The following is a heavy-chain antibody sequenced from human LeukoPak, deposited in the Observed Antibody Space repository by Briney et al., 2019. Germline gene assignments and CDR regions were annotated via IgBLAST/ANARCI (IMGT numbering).Heavy chain of an antibody. CDR1: GGSISSYY. V-gene: IGHV4-59*01. J-gene: IGHJ2*01. Sequence: PSETLSLTCTVSGGSISSYYWSWIRQPPGKGLEWIGYIYYSGSTNYNPSLKSRVTISVDTSKNQFSLKLSSVTAADTAVYYCARAGANWRTYWYFDLWGRGTLVTVSS. D-gene: IGHD4/OR15-4a*01. CDR3: ARAGANWRTYWYFDL. CDR2: IYYSGST.